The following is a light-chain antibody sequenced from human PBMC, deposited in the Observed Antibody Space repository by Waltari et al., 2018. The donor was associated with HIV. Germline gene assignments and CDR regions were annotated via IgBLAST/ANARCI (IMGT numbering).Light chain of an antibody. V-gene: IGLV3-25*03. J-gene: IGLJ2*01. CDR3: QSADNTGTSVV. CDR1: AFAKQH. Sequence: SYELTQPPSVSVSPGQTARLTCPADAFAKQHTYWYQQKPGHAPVVVIYKDTQRPSGIPERFSGSSSGTIVTLTISGVQAEDEAVYYCQSADNTGTSVVFGGGTKLTVL. CDR2: KDT.